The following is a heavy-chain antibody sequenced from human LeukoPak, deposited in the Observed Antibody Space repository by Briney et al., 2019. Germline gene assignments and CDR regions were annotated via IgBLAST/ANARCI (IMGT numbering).Heavy chain of an antibody. D-gene: IGHD4-17*01. CDR2: IHYSGGT. V-gene: IGHV4-59*01. Sequence: TSETLSLTCTVSGASISGYYWSWIRQPPGKGLEWIGNIHYSGGTNYSPSLKSRVTISVDTSKNQFSLKLSSVTAADTAVYYCASLFGYGDYPLDYWGQGTLVTVSS. CDR1: GASISGYY. CDR3: ASLFGYGDYPLDY. J-gene: IGHJ4*02.